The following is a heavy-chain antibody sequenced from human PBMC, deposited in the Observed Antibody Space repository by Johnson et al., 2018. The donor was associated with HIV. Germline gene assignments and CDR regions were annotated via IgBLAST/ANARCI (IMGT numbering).Heavy chain of an antibody. J-gene: IGHJ3*02. D-gene: IGHD6-6*01. CDR1: GFTVSSNY. CDR3: ARRIAARPNDAFDI. Sequence: RLSCAASGFTVSSNYMSWVRQAPGKGLEWVSVIYSGGSTYYADSVKGRFTISRDNAKNSLYLQMNSLRAEDTALYYCARRIAARPNDAFDIWGQGTMVTVSS. CDR2: IYSGGST. V-gene: IGHV3-53*01.